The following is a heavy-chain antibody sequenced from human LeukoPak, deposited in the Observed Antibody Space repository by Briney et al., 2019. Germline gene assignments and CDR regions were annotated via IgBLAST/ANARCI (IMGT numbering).Heavy chain of an antibody. D-gene: IGHD2-2*01. CDR3: AKGGCSSTSCYYDY. CDR1: GFTLSTYW. J-gene: IGHJ4*02. V-gene: IGHV3-74*01. CDR2: INTDGSSI. Sequence: SGGSLRLSCVASGFTLSTYWMHWVRQVPGEGPVWVSRINTDGSSISYADSVKGRFTISRDNSKNTPYLQMNSLRAEDTAVYYCAKGGCSSTSCYYDYWGQGTLVTVSS.